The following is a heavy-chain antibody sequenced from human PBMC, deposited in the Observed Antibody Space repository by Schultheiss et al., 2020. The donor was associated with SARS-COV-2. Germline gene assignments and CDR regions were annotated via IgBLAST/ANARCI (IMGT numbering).Heavy chain of an antibody. CDR2: ISTTGGAT. CDR1: GFTFSTYA. J-gene: IGHJ4*02. Sequence: GESLKISCAASGFTFSTYAMNWVRQAPGKGLEWVSVISTTGGATYYADSVKGRFTISRDNSKNTLYLQMNSLRAEDTAVYYCARRTMLSFDYWGQGTLVTVSS. D-gene: IGHD1-14*01. V-gene: IGHV3-23*01. CDR3: ARRTMLSFDY.